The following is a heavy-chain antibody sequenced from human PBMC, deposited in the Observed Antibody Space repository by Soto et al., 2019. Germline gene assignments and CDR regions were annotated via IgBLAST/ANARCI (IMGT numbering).Heavy chain of an antibody. D-gene: IGHD3-10*01. CDR3: AKEGDGSGSYFDY. CDR2: ISWDGGST. J-gene: IGHJ4*02. CDR1: GFTFDDYA. Sequence: GGSLRLSCAASGFTFDDYAMHWVRQAPGKGLEWVSLISWDGGSTYYADSVKGRFTISRDNSKNSLYLQMNSLRAEDTALYYCAKEGDGSGSYFDYWGQGTLVTVSS. V-gene: IGHV3-43D*03.